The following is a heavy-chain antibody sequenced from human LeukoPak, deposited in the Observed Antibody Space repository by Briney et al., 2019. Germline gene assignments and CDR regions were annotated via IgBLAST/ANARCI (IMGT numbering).Heavy chain of an antibody. CDR1: GGSLSSSNW. D-gene: IGHD2-15*01. CDR2: IYDSGST. J-gene: IGHJ4*02. V-gene: IGHV4-4*02. CDR3: ARDIGYCSGGSCYRTGIFDY. Sequence: SGTLSLTCVVSGGSLSSSNWWSWVRQPPGKGLGWIGEIYDSGSTNYNPSLKSRVTISVDKSKNQFSLKLSSVTAADTAVYYCARDIGYCSGGSCYRTGIFDYWGQGTLVTVSS.